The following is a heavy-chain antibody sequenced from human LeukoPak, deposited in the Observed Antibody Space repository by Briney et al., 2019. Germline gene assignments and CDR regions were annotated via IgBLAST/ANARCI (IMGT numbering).Heavy chain of an antibody. CDR2: ISAYNGNT. J-gene: IGHJ1*01. CDR1: GYTFTCYG. CDR3: ARGSVNGDYGCCFQH. D-gene: IGHD4-17*01. Sequence: ASVKVSCKASGYTFTCYGISWVRQAPGQGLEWMGWISAYNGNTNYAQKLRGRVTMTTDTSTSTAYMELRSLRSDDTAVYYCARGSVNGDYGCCFQHWGQGTLVTVSS. V-gene: IGHV1-18*01.